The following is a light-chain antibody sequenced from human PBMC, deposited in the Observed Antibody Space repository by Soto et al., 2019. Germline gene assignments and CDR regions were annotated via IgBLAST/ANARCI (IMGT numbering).Light chain of an antibody. Sequence: DIQMTQSPSTLSASVGDRVTITCRAGQSISNSLAWYQQKPGKAPNLLIYKASSLESGVPSRFSGSGSGTEFTLTISSLQPDDFATYYCRQYVSYPVTFGGGTKVE. CDR2: KAS. V-gene: IGKV1-5*03. J-gene: IGKJ4*01. CDR3: RQYVSYPVT. CDR1: QSISNS.